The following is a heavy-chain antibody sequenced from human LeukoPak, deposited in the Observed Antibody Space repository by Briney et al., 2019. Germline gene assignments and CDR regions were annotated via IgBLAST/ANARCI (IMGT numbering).Heavy chain of an antibody. D-gene: IGHD2-2*01. CDR1: GGSFSGYY. CDR3: ARGIVVVPADPRGWFDP. V-gene: IGHV4-34*01. J-gene: IGHJ5*02. Sequence: PSETLSLTCAVYGGSFSGYYWSWIRQPPGKGLEWIGEINHSGSTNYNPSLKSRVTISVDTSKNQFSLKLSSVTAADTAVYYCARGIVVVPADPRGWFDPWGQGTLVTVSS. CDR2: INHSGST.